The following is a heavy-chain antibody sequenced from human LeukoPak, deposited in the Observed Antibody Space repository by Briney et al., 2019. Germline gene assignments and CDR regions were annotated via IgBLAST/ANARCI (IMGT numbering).Heavy chain of an antibody. J-gene: IGHJ4*02. CDR2: IYYSGST. CDR1: GGSISSYY. V-gene: IGHV4-59*01. Sequence: PSETLSLTCTVSGGSISSYYWSWIRQPPGKGLEWIGYIYYSGSTNYNPSLKSRVTISVDTSKNQFSLKLSSVTAADTAVYYCARSYSSGWYVPYYFDYWGQGTLVTVSS. D-gene: IGHD6-19*01. CDR3: ARSYSSGWYVPYYFDY.